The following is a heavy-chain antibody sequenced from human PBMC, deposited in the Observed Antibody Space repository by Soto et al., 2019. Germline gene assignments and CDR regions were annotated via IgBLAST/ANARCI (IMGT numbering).Heavy chain of an antibody. J-gene: IGHJ6*03. D-gene: IGHD2-15*01. CDR2: IKQDGSEI. Sequence: EVQLVESGGGLVQPGGSLRLSCAASGFTFSRYWMSWVRRAPGKGLERVANIKQDGSEIHYVDSVKGRFTISRDNAKNSLYLQMNSLRVEDTTVYYCVRDFHVFSATTGQYYYYMDVWGKGTTVTVSS. CDR3: VRDFHVFSATTGQYYYYMDV. CDR1: GFTFSRYW. V-gene: IGHV3-7*01.